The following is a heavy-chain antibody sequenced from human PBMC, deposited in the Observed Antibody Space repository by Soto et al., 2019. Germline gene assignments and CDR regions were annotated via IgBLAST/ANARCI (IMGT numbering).Heavy chain of an antibody. CDR3: ARRDDSETFDI. D-gene: IGHD5-18*01. CDR1: GLSVTANY. V-gene: IGHV3-53*01. J-gene: IGHJ3*02. Sequence: EVQLVESGGGLIQPGGSLRLICAASGLSVTANYMTWVRQAPGKGLEWLSIIYRGGGTYYADSLKGRAIISRDGSRNMVFLQMNSLTADDAGVYYCARRDDSETFDIWGRGTAVNVSS. CDR2: IYRGGGT.